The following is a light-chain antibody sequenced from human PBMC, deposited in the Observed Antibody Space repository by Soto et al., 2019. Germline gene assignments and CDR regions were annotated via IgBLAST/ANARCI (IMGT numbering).Light chain of an antibody. J-gene: IGLJ3*02. V-gene: IGLV2-23*02. Sequence: QSVLTQPASVSGSLGQSITISCTGTSSSIGTFNFVSWYRQYPGKAPDVIIYEVNKRPSGVSDRFSGSKFGNTASLTISGLKPDDEADYYCCSYAGKSTWVLGGGTKLTVL. CDR2: EVN. CDR1: SSSIGTFNF. CDR3: CSYAGKSTWV.